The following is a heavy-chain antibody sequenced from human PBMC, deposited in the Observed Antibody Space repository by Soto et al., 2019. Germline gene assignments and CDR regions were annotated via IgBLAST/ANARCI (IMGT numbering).Heavy chain of an antibody. CDR2: ISYDGSNK. D-gene: IGHD3-22*01. CDR1: GFTLSSYG. J-gene: IGHJ4*02. CDR3: AKETWAHYDSSGYYPGVDY. V-gene: IGHV3-30*18. Sequence: LRLSCAASGFTLSSYGMHWVRQAPGKGLEWVAGISYDGSNKYYADSVKGRFAISRDNSKKTLYLQMDSLRVEYTAVYYCAKETWAHYDSSGYYPGVDYWGQGTLVTVSS.